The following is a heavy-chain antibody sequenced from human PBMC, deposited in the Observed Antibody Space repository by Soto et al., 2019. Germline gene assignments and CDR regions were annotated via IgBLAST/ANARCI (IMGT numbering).Heavy chain of an antibody. Sequence: EVQLVESGGGLVKPGGSLRLSCAASGFTFSSYSMNWVRQAPGKGLEWVSAISSSSSYIYYADSVKGRFTLSRDNAKNSLYLQMNSLRAEDTAVYYCARPWAHYSYYYYMDVWGKGTTVTVSS. CDR1: GFTFSSYS. J-gene: IGHJ6*03. D-gene: IGHD7-27*01. V-gene: IGHV3-21*01. CDR2: ISSSSSYI. CDR3: ARPWAHYSYYYYMDV.